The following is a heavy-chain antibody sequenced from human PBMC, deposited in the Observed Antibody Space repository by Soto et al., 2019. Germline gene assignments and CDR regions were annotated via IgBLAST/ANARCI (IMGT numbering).Heavy chain of an antibody. J-gene: IGHJ4*02. CDR1: GGSISSSSYY. D-gene: IGHD5-18*01. CDR3: ARLGEIRYIYGSLDY. V-gene: IGHV4-39*01. Sequence: SETLSLTCTVSGGSISSSSYYWGWIRQPPGKGLEWIGSIYYSGSTYYNPSLKSRVTISVDTSKNQFSLKLSSVTAADTAVYYCARLGEIRYIYGSLDYWGQGTLVTVSS. CDR2: IYYSGST.